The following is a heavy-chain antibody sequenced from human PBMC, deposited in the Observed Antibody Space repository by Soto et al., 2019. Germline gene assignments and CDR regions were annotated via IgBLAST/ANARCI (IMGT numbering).Heavy chain of an antibody. CDR3: AKTKLVVVVPAVHFDD. CDR2: ISWNSGSI. CDR1: GFTFDDYA. J-gene: IGHJ4*02. V-gene: IGHV3-9*01. D-gene: IGHD2-2*01. Sequence: SLRLSCAASGFTFDDYAMHWVRQAPGKGLEWVSGISWNSGSIGYADSVKGRFTISRDNAKNSLYLQMNSLRAEDTALYYCAKTKLVVVVPAVHFDDWGQGTLVTVSS.